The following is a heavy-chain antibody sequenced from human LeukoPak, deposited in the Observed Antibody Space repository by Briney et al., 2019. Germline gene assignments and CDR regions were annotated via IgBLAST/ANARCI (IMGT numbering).Heavy chain of an antibody. V-gene: IGHV3-15*07. CDR3: STTYYYDSSEGY. J-gene: IGHJ4*02. CDR2: IKSKTDGGTT. D-gene: IGHD3-22*01. Sequence: PGGSLRLSCAASGFTFSNAWMNWVRQAPGKGLEWVGRIKSKTDGGTTDYAAPVKGRFTISRDDSKNTLYLQMNSLKPEDTAVYYCSTTYYYDSSEGYWGQGTLVTVSS. CDR1: GFTFSNAW.